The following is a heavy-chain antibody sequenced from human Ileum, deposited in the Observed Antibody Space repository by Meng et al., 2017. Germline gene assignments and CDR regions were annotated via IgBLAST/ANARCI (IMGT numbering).Heavy chain of an antibody. V-gene: IGHV4-34*01. CDR3: ARRAHYGDPPR. CDR2: IYYGGST. CDR1: GGSFSANY. D-gene: IGHD4-17*01. J-gene: IGHJ4*02. Sequence: QVQLQQWGAGLLKPSETLSLTCVVYGGSFSANYWTWIRRPPGKGLEWIGSIYYGGSTYYNPSLKSRVTISVDTSTNQFSLKLISVTAADTAVYYCARRAHYGDPPRWGQGTLVTVSS.